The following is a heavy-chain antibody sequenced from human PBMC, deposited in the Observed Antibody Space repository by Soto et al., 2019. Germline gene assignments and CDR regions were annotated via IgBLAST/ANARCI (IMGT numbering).Heavy chain of an antibody. CDR1: VGSISTYY. V-gene: IGHV4-59*01. J-gene: IGHJ6*02. CDR3: ASDRSSGWAQGYGMDV. D-gene: IGHD6-19*01. CDR2: IYYSGST. Sequence: PSETLSLTCTFSVGSISTYYWGWIRQPPGKGLEWIGYIYYSGSTSYNPSLKSRVTISVDTSKNQFSLKLRSVTAADTAVYYCASDRSSGWAQGYGMDVWGQGTTVTVSS.